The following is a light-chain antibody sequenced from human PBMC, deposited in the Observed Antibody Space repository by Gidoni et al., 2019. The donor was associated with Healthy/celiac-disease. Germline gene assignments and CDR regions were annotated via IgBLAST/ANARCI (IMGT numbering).Light chain of an antibody. Sequence: DIHMTQSPSSLSASVGDRVTITCRASQSISSYLNWYQQKPGKAPQLLIYAASSLQSGVPSRFSGSGSGTDFTLTISSLQPEDFATYDCQQSYSTPRYTFGQGTKLEIK. V-gene: IGKV1-39*01. CDR1: QSISSY. J-gene: IGKJ2*01. CDR3: QQSYSTPRYT. CDR2: AAS.